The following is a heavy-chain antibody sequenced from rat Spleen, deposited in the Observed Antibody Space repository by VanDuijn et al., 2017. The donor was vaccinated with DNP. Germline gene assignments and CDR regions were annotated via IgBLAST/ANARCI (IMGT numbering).Heavy chain of an antibody. Sequence: EVQLVESGGGLVQPGRSMKLSCAASGFTFSSYWRFWVRQAPGEGLEWIASINPDVVSTYYPDSVRSRFTISRDNAKSTLYLQMNSLRSEYMATYYCVRWNAGHFDYWGQGVMVTVSS. V-gene: IGHV5-46*01. D-gene: IGHD4-1*01. CDR1: GFTFSSYW. CDR3: VRWNAGHFDY. J-gene: IGHJ2*01. CDR2: INPDVVST.